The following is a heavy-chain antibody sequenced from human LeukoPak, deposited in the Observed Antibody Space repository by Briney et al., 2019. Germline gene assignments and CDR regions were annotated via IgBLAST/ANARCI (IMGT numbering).Heavy chain of an antibody. CDR1: GFTFSSYA. Sequence: GRSLRLSCAASGFTFSSYAMHWVRQAPGKGLEWVAVISYDGSNKYYADSVKGRFTISRDNAKNSLHLLMNSLRAEDTAVYYCARVYGSGTSYYFDYWGQGTLVTVSS. CDR2: ISYDGSNK. V-gene: IGHV3-30*04. D-gene: IGHD3-10*01. J-gene: IGHJ4*02. CDR3: ARVYGSGTSYYFDY.